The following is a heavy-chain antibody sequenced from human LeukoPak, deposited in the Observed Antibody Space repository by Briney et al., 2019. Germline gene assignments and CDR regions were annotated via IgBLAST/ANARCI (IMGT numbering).Heavy chain of an antibody. V-gene: IGHV4-39*01. Sequence: PSETLSLTCTVSGGSISSSSYSWGWIRQPPGKGLEWIGSIYYSGSTYYNPSLKSRVTMSVDTSKNQFSLKLSSVTAADTAVYYCARGSTHRGYSYGLTPYYFDYWGQGTLVTVSS. J-gene: IGHJ4*02. CDR2: IYYSGST. CDR1: GGSISSSSYS. CDR3: ARGSTHRGYSYGLTPYYFDY. D-gene: IGHD5-18*01.